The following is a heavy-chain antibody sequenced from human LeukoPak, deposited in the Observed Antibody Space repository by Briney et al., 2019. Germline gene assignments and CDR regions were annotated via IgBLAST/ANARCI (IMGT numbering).Heavy chain of an antibody. D-gene: IGHD6-19*01. Sequence: ASVKVSCKTSGYSFTHYAISWVRQAPGQGLEWMGWISTYNGDTKYAQKLQGRFTMTSDTSTSTAYMELRSLTSDDTAVYYCARDPSNTSGWYIYFDFWGQETLVTVSS. V-gene: IGHV1-18*01. CDR3: ARDPSNTSGWYIYFDF. J-gene: IGHJ4*02. CDR2: ISTYNGDT. CDR1: GYSFTHYA.